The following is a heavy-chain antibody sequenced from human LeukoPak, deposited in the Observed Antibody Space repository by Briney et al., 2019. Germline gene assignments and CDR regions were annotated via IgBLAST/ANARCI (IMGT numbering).Heavy chain of an antibody. CDR2: ISGDGGST. CDR3: AKDIQSVVVAATPHY. CDR1: GFTFDDYA. D-gene: IGHD2-15*01. V-gene: IGHV3-43*02. Sequence: GGSLRLSCAASGFTFDDYAMHWVRQAPGKGLEWVSLISGDGGSTYYADSVKGRFTISRDNSKNSLYLQMNSLRTEDTVLYYCAKDIQSVVVAATPHYWGQGTLVTVSS. J-gene: IGHJ4*02.